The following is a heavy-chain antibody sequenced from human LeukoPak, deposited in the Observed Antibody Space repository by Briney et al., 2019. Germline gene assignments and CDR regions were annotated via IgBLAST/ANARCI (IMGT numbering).Heavy chain of an antibody. CDR2: IYYSGST. D-gene: IGHD3-16*01. Sequence: SETLSLTCTVSGGSISSYYWSWIRQPPGKGLEWIGYIYYSGSTNYNPSLKSRVTISVDTSNNQFSLKLSSVTAADTAVYYCARHDPHYVSYYFDYWGQGTLVTVSS. CDR1: GGSISSYY. J-gene: IGHJ4*02. CDR3: ARHDPHYVSYYFDY. V-gene: IGHV4-59*08.